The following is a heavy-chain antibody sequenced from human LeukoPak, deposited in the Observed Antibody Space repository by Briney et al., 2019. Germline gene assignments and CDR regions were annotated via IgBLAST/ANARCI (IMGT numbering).Heavy chain of an antibody. CDR3: ARGPDFWSGYSGDYFDY. D-gene: IGHD3-3*01. J-gene: IGHJ4*02. CDR1: GFTFSSYS. CDR2: VSSSTIYV. V-gene: IGHV3-21*01. Sequence: GGSLRLSRAASGFTFSSYSMNWVRQAPGKGLEWVSSVSSSTIYVYYADSVKGRFTISRDNAKNSLYLQMNSLRAEDTAVYYCARGPDFWSGYSGDYFDYWGQGILVTVSS.